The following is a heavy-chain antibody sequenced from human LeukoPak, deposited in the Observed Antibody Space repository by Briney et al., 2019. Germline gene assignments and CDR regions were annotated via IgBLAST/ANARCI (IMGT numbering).Heavy chain of an antibody. CDR2: ISGSGGST. CDR1: GFTFSSYA. Sequence: GGSLRLSCAASGFTFSSYAMSWVRQAPGKGLEWVSAISGSGGSTYYADSVKGRFTIPRDNSKNTLYLQMNSLRAEDTAVYYCAKVDSSSWYYFDYWGQGTLVTVSS. J-gene: IGHJ4*02. D-gene: IGHD6-13*01. V-gene: IGHV3-23*01. CDR3: AKVDSSSWYYFDY.